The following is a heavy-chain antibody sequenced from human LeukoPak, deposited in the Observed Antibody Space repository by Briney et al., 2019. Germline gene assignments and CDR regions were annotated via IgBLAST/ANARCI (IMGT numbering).Heavy chain of an antibody. J-gene: IGHJ4*02. CDR1: GGTFSSYA. D-gene: IGHD6-19*01. V-gene: IGHV1-2*02. CDR2: INPNSGGT. Sequence: ASVKVSCKASGGTFSSYAISWVRQAPGQGLEWMGWINPNSGGTNYAQKFQGRVTMTRDTSISTAYMELSRLRSDDTAVYYCASSIAVALVYWGQGTLVTVSS. CDR3: ASSIAVALVY.